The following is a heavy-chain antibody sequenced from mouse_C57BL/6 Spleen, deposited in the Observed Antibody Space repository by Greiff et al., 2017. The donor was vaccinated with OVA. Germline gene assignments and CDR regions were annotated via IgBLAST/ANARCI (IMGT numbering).Heavy chain of an antibody. V-gene: IGHV1-22*01. CDR1: GYTFTDYN. D-gene: IGHD2-4*01. Sequence: EVQLVESGPELVKPGASVKMSCKASGYTFTDYNMHWVKQSHGKSLEWIGYINPNNGGTSYNQKFKVKATLTVNKSSSTAYMELRSLTSEDSAVYYCARNRIYYDYDGGFDYWGQGTTLTVSS. J-gene: IGHJ2*01. CDR2: INPNNGGT. CDR3: ARNRIYYDYDGGFDY.